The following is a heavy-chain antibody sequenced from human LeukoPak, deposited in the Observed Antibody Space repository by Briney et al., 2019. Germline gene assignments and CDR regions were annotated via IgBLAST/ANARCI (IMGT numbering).Heavy chain of an antibody. CDR3: ARLGRELTTTTGHFDY. V-gene: IGHV4-4*07. CDR2: IYTSGST. D-gene: IGHD3-3*01. CDR1: GGSISSYY. J-gene: IGHJ4*02. Sequence: SETLSLTCTVSGGSISSYYWSWIRQPAGKGLEWLGRIYTSGSTNYNPSLKSRVTISVDTSKNQFSLKLSSVTAADTAVYYCARLGRELTTTTGHFDYWGQGTLVTVSS.